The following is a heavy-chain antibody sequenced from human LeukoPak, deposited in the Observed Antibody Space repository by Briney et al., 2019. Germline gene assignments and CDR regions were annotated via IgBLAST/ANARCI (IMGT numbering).Heavy chain of an antibody. J-gene: IGHJ5*02. CDR3: ATDGAGFDT. CDR1: GFTFNDYY. CDR2: INIGGTNT. V-gene: IGHV3-11*01. Sequence: PGGSLRLSCAASGFTFNDYYMRWLRQAPGKGVEWLSYINIGGTNTHYADSVKGRFTISRDNAKKSLYLQMNNLRAEDTAVYYCATDGAGFDTWGQGVLVTVSS.